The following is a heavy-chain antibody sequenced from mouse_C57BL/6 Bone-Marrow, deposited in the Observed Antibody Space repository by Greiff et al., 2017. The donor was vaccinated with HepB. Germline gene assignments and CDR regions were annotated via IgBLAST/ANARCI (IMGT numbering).Heavy chain of an antibody. CDR3: AREDDYPWFAY. V-gene: IGHV1-42*01. D-gene: IGHD2-4*01. CDR2: INPSTGGT. Sequence: QLQQSGPELVKPGASVKISCKASGYSFTGYYMNWVKQSPEKSLEWIGEINPSTGGTTYNQKFKAKATLTVDKSSSTAYMQLKSLTSADSAVYYCAREDDYPWFAYWGQGTLVTVSA. CDR1: GYSFTGYY. J-gene: IGHJ3*01.